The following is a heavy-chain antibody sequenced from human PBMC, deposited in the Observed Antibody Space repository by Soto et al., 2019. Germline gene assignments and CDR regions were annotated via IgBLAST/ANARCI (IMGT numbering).Heavy chain of an antibody. CDR1: GYSFTGFW. Sequence: EVQLVQSGAELKKPGESLKISCKGSGYSFTGFWIGWVRQMPGKGLGLMGIIYPGDSDTTYSPSFQGQVTISVDKSIRTAYLQWSSLKASDTAMYYCATSLIDVMIVVAPGAFDIWGQGTMVTVSS. V-gene: IGHV5-51*01. CDR3: ATSLIDVMIVVAPGAFDI. CDR2: IYPGDSDT. J-gene: IGHJ3*02. D-gene: IGHD3-22*01.